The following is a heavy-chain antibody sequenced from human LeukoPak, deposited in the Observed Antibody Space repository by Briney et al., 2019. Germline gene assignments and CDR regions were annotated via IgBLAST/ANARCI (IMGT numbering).Heavy chain of an antibody. Sequence: GESLKISCKGSGYSFTNYWIGWVRQMPGKGLEWMGIMYPGDSDTRYSPSFQGQVTISADKSISTAYLQWSSLKASDTAMYYCARQFYDSGAYTLDYWGQGTLVTVYS. CDR2: MYPGDSDT. D-gene: IGHD3-22*01. CDR3: ARQFYDSGAYTLDY. J-gene: IGHJ4*02. CDR1: GYSFTNYW. V-gene: IGHV5-51*01.